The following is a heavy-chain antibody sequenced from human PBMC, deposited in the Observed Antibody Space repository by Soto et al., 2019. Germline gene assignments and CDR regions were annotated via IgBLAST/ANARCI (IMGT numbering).Heavy chain of an antibody. V-gene: IGHV1-2*04. J-gene: IGHJ4*02. CDR3: ARYYYDSSGKGGFDY. Sequence: QVQLVQSGAEVKKPGASVKVSCKASGYTFTGYYMHWVRQAPGQGLEWMGWINPNSGGTNYAQKFQGWVTMTRDTSIRTAYMELSRLRSDDTAVYYCARYYYDSSGKGGFDYWGQGTLVTVSS. D-gene: IGHD3-22*01. CDR2: INPNSGGT. CDR1: GYTFTGYY.